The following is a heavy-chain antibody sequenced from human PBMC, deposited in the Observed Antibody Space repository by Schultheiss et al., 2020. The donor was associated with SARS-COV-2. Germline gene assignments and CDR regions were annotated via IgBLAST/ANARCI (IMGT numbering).Heavy chain of an antibody. Sequence: SETLSLTCTVSGGSISSSSYYWGWIRQPPGKGLEWIGSIYYSGSTNYSPSLKSRVTISVDTSKNQFSLKLSSVTAADTAVYYCARESCTSGVCYIDYWGQGTLVTVSS. CDR1: GGSISSSSYY. CDR3: ARESCTSGVCYIDY. D-gene: IGHD2-8*01. CDR2: IYYSGST. J-gene: IGHJ4*02. V-gene: IGHV4-39*07.